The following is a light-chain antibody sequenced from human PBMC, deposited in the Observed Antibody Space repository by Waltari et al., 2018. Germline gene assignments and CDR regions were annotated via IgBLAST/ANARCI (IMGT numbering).Light chain of an antibody. CDR1: QSVSSN. J-gene: IGKJ1*01. CDR3: QRYNNWPPTWT. V-gene: IGKV3-15*01. Sequence: EIVLTQSPATLSVSPGERATLSCRASQSVSSNLARYQRKPGQAPRLLIYGAFTRATGIPARVSGSRAGTEFTLTISGLQSEDFAVYYCQRYNNWPPTWTFGQGTKVEIK. CDR2: GAF.